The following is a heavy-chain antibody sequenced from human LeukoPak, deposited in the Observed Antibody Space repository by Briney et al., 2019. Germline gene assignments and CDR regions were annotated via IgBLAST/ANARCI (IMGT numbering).Heavy chain of an antibody. D-gene: IGHD3-22*01. J-gene: IGHJ4*02. CDR1: GGSISSGGYF. CDR3: ASLSGFYLD. V-gene: IGHV4-31*03. Sequence: SQTLSLTCTVSGGSISSGGYFWSWIRQHPGKGLEWIGYIYYSGSTYYSPSLKSRVTISVDTSKDQFSLKLNSVTAADTAVYYCASLSGFYLDWGQGTLVTVSS. CDR2: IYYSGST.